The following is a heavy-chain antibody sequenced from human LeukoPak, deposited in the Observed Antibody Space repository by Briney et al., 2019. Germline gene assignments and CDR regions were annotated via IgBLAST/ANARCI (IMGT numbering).Heavy chain of an antibody. Sequence: GGPLKFSWPAPGSTFSSYAMSWVGQAPGKGLDWVSTISGSGGSTYYADSVKGRLTISRDNSKNTLYVQMNSLRAEDTAEYYCAKGVGSSPYDAFDIWGQGTMVTVSS. J-gene: IGHJ3*02. CDR3: AKGVGSSPYDAFDI. CDR1: GSTFSSYA. V-gene: IGHV3-23*01. D-gene: IGHD6-13*01. CDR2: ISGSGGST.